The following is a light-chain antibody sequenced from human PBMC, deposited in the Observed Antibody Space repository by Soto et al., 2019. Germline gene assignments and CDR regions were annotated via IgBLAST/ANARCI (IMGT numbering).Light chain of an antibody. J-gene: IGKJ4*01. CDR3: QRSGGSVS. CDR2: RET. Sequence: EIVWTQSPGTLSLSAGDTATLSCKASQTGSTSLSGYQQKPGQPPRLLIYRETFRANGIPDRFSASGSGTDFTPTIHRLEPEDFAVYYCQRSGGSVSFGGGTKVE. V-gene: IGKV3-20*01. CDR1: QTGSTS.